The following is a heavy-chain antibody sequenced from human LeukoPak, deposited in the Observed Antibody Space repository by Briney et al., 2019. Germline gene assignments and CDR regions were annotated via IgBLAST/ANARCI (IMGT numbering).Heavy chain of an antibody. Sequence: GGSLRLSCAASGFTFSSYSMNWVRQAPGKGLEWVSAISSSSSYIYYADSVKGRFTISRDNAENSLYLQMNSLRVEDTAVYYCARAPTVLVGYCSSSSCQADYWGQGTLVTVSS. J-gene: IGHJ4*02. CDR1: GFTFSSYS. D-gene: IGHD2-2*01. CDR3: ARAPTVLVGYCSSSSCQADY. CDR2: ISSSSSYI. V-gene: IGHV3-21*01.